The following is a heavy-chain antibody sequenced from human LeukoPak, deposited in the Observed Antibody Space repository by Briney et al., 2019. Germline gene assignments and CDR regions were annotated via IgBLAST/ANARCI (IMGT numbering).Heavy chain of an antibody. V-gene: IGHV3-43*01. CDR1: GFTFDDYT. CDR3: ARPEGPTVIDPSDY. CDR2: ISWDGGST. J-gene: IGHJ4*02. D-gene: IGHD4-11*01. Sequence: GGSLRLSCAASGFTFDDYTMHWVRQAPGKGLEWVSLISWDGGSTYYADSVKGRFTISRDNSKNSLYLQMNSLRAEDTALYYCARPEGPTVIDPSDYWGQGTLVTVSS.